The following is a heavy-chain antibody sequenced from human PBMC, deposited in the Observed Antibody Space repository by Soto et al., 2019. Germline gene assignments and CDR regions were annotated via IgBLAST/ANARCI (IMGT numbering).Heavy chain of an antibody. D-gene: IGHD3-3*01. CDR3: ARDPQRITIFGVVIPGGDY. J-gene: IGHJ4*02. V-gene: IGHV3-21*01. CDR2: ISSSSSYI. Sequence: GGSLRLSCAASGVTFSSYSMNWVRQAPGKGLEWVSSISSSSSYIYYADSVKGRFTISRDNAKNSLYLQMNSLRAEDTAVYYRARDPQRITIFGVVIPGGDYWGQGTLVTVSS. CDR1: GVTFSSYS.